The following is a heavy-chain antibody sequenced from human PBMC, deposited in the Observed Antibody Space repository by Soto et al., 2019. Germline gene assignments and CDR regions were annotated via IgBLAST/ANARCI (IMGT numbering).Heavy chain of an antibody. CDR2: IYRRGST. CDR1: GYSISSGYY. Sequence: SETLSLTCAVSGYSISSGYYWGWTRQSPGKGLEWIGSIYRRGSTYYNPSLKSRVTISLDTSKNQFSLRLTSVTAADTAVYYCVRGGDTMVRGVIIFYYYGMDVWGQGTTVTVSS. D-gene: IGHD3-10*01. CDR3: VRGGDTMVRGVIIFYYYGMDV. V-gene: IGHV4-38-2*01. J-gene: IGHJ6*02.